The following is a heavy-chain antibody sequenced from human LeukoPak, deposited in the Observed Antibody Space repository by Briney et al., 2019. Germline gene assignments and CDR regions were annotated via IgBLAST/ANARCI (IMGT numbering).Heavy chain of an antibody. CDR2: INTNTGNP. Sequence: ASVKVSCKASGYTFTSYAMNWVRQAPGQGLEWMGWINTNTGNPTYAQGFTGRFVFSLDTSVSTAYLQISSLKAEDTAVYYCARDRFLEYYDSSGRDAFDIWGQGTMVTVSS. D-gene: IGHD3-22*01. CDR1: GYTFTSYA. J-gene: IGHJ3*02. CDR3: ARDRFLEYYDSSGRDAFDI. V-gene: IGHV7-4-1*02.